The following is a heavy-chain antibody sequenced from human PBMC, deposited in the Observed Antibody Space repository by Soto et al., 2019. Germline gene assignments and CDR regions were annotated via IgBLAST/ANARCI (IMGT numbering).Heavy chain of an antibody. D-gene: IGHD1-1*01. CDR2: INHTGDT. CDR1: SGSFTGYY. CDR3: ARGAWMSDY. J-gene: IGHJ4*02. V-gene: IGHV4-34*01. Sequence: PSETLSLTCAVTSGSFTGYYWTWIRQSPVKGLEWLGEINHTGDTNYNPSFNSRLTMSVDPSKSQFSLSLSSVTAADTAVYYCARGAWMSDYWGQGTLVTVSS.